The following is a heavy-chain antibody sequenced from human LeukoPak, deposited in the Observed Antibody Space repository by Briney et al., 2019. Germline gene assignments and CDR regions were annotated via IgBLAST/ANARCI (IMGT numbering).Heavy chain of an antibody. Sequence: GGSLRLSCAASGFTFSSYSMNWVRQAPGKGLEWVSSISSSSYIYYADSVKGRFTISRDNAKNSLYLQMNSLRAEDTAVYYCARAGWDDYSNYGIDYWGQGTLVTVSS. CDR2: ISSSSYI. V-gene: IGHV3-21*01. CDR1: GFTFSSYS. J-gene: IGHJ4*02. D-gene: IGHD4-11*01. CDR3: ARAGWDDYSNYGIDY.